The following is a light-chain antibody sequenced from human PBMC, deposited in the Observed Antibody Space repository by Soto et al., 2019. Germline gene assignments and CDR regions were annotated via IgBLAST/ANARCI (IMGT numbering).Light chain of an antibody. CDR3: CSYAGSNTLYV. Sequence: QSVLAQPASVSGSPGQSITISCTGASSDVGTYNLVSWYQQHPGKAPKLMIYEVSKRPSGVSNRFSGSKSGNTASLTISGLQAEDEAYYYCCSYAGSNTLYVFGTGTKVTV. CDR1: SSDVGTYNL. CDR2: EVS. J-gene: IGLJ1*01. V-gene: IGLV2-23*02.